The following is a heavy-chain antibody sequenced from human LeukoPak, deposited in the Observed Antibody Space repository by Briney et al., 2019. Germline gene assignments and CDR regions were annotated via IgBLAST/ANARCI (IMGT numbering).Heavy chain of an antibody. D-gene: IGHD2-21*02. CDR1: GFTLRSYV. V-gene: IGHV3-23*01. Sequence: GGSLRLSCVASGFTLRSYVMNWVRQTPGKGLEWVSSISGSGDSTFYADSVKGRFSISRDNSKNSLYLQVNGLRTEDTAVYYCAKDRLLNCRGDCYIFDYWGQGTVVTVSS. CDR2: ISGSGDST. J-gene: IGHJ4*02. CDR3: AKDRLLNCRGDCYIFDY.